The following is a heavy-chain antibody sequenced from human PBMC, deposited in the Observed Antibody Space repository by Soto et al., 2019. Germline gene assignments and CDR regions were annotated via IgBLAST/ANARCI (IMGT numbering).Heavy chain of an antibody. CDR3: AREVEGYYFDY. V-gene: IGHV3-21*01. CDR1: GFTFSSYS. D-gene: IGHD3-3*01. CDR2: ISSSSSYI. J-gene: IGHJ4*02. Sequence: EVQLVESGGGLVKPGGSLRLSCAASGFTFSSYSLNWVRQAPGKGLEWVSSISSSSSYIYYADSVKGRFIISRDNAKNSLYLQMNSLRAEDTAVYYCAREVEGYYFDYWGQGTLVTVSS.